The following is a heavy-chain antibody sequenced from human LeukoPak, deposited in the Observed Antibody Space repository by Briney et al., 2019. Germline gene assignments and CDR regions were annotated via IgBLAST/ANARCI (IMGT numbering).Heavy chain of an antibody. CDR1: GFTFSTFA. J-gene: IGHJ4*02. V-gene: IGHV3-23*01. D-gene: IGHD1-26*01. Sequence: GGSLRLSCAASGFTFSTFAMSWVRQAPGKGLEWVSAISGSGGSTYYADSVKGRFTISRDNSKNTLYLQMNSLRAEDTAVYYCAKALTLYSGSSRWGQGTLVTVSS. CDR3: AKALTLYSGSSR. CDR2: ISGSGGST.